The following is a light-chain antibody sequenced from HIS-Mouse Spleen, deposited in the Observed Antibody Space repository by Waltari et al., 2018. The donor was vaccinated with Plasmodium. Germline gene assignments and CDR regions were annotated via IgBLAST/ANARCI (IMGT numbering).Light chain of an antibody. Sequence: AIRMTQSPSYFSASTGDRVTITCRASQGISSYLAWYQQKPGKAPKLLIYSASTLQSGVPSRFSGSGSGTDFTLTISCLQSEDFATYYCQQYYSYLLTFGGGTKVEIK. CDR3: QQYYSYLLT. V-gene: IGKV1-8*01. CDR2: SAS. J-gene: IGKJ4*01. CDR1: QGISSY.